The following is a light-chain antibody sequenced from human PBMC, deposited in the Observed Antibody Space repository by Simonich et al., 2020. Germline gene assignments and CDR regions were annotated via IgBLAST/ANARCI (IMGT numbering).Light chain of an antibody. CDR1: QSVSSSY. V-gene: IGKV3-20*01. CDR2: GAS. Sequence: EIVLTQSPGTLSLSPGERATLPCRASQSVSSSYLAWYQQKPGQAPRLLIYGASSRATGIPDRCSGSGSGTDFTLTISRLEPEDFAVYYCQQYGSSPPHTFGQGTKLEIK. J-gene: IGKJ2*01. CDR3: QQYGSSPPHT.